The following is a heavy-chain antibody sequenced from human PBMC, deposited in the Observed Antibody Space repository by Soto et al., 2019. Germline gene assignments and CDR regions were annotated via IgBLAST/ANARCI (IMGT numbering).Heavy chain of an antibody. CDR2: ISAYNGNT. CDR1: GYTFTSYG. V-gene: IGHV1-18*01. J-gene: IGHJ4*02. D-gene: IGHD3-3*01. CDR3: ASTYYDFWSGYYWYFDY. Sequence: QVQLVQSGAEVKKPGASVKVSCKASGYTFTSYGISWVRQAPGQGLERMGWISAYNGNTNYAQKLQGRVTMTTDTPTSTAYMELRSLRSDDTAVYYCASTYYDFWSGYYWYFDYWGQGTLVTVSS.